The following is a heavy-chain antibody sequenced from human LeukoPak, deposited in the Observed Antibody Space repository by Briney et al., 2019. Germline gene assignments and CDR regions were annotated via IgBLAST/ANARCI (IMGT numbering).Heavy chain of an antibody. CDR2: ISGSGGST. CDR3: ASLFSWHY. CDR1: GFTFSDYA. Sequence: GGSLRLSCAASGFTFSDYAMNWVRQAPGKGLEWVSAISGSGGSTYYADSVKGRFTISRDNAKNSLYLQMNSLRAEDTAVYYCASLFSWHYWGQGTLVTVSS. V-gene: IGHV3-23*01. J-gene: IGHJ4*02.